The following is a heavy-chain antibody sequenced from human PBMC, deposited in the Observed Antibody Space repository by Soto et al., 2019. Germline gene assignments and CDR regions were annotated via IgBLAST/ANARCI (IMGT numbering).Heavy chain of an antibody. CDR2: ISAYNGNT. CDR1: GYTFTSYG. V-gene: IGHV1-18*01. J-gene: IGHJ6*02. CDR3: ASPSYWGEVVPAATLRDYGMDV. Sequence: GASVKVSCKASGYTFTSYGISWVRQAPGQGLEWMGWISAYNGNTNYAQKLQGRVTMTTDTSTSTAYMELRSLRSDDTAVYYCASPSYWGEVVPAATLRDYGMDVWGQGTTVTV. D-gene: IGHD2-2*01.